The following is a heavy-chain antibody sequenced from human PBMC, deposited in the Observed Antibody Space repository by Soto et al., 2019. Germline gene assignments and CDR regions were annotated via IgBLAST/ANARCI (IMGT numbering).Heavy chain of an antibody. CDR1: GGSFSGYY. D-gene: IGHD6-6*01. CDR2: INHSGST. V-gene: IGHV4-34*01. J-gene: IGHJ4*02. CDR3: ARSTTYSSSFGY. Sequence: SETLSLTCAAYGGSFSGYYWSWVRQPPGKGLEWIGEINHSGSTNYNPSLKSRVTISVDTSKNQFSLKLSSVTAADTAVYYCARSTTYSSSFGYWGQGTLVTVSS.